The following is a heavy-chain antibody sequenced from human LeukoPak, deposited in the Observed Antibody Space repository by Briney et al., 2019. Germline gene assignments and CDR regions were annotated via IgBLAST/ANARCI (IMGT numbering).Heavy chain of an antibody. V-gene: IGHV3-53*01. D-gene: IGHD3-10*01. CDR1: GFTFSSYS. J-gene: IGHJ4*02. CDR2: IYSGGST. Sequence: GGSLRLSCAASGFTFSSYSMNWVRQAPGKGLESVSVIYSGGSTYYAESVRGRFTISRDNSKNTLYLQMNSLRVEDTAVYYCARVGGHWGQGTLVTVSS. CDR3: ARVGGH.